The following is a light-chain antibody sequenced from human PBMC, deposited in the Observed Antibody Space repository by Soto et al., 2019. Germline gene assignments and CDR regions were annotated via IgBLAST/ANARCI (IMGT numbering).Light chain of an antibody. Sequence: DIVMTQSPLSLPVTPGESASMSCRSSQSLLHSNGYNYLDWYVQKPGQSPQLLIYLGSNRASGVPDRFSGSGSGTDFTLKISRVEAEDVGVYYCMQALQTPRTFGQGTKVEIK. V-gene: IGKV2-28*01. J-gene: IGKJ1*01. CDR2: LGS. CDR1: QSLLHSNGYNY. CDR3: MQALQTPRT.